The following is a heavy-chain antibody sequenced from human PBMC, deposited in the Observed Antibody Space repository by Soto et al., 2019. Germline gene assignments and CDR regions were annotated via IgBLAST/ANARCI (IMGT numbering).Heavy chain of an antibody. Sequence: QVQLQESGPGLVKPSETLSLTCTVSGGSITTHYWNWLRRAPGKGLEWIGYISYTGNTNYNPSLKSRITMSLDTSKNQFSLNLNSMTAADTAVYYCARGLSGSSWTPFSWGQGTLVTVSS. J-gene: IGHJ5*02. CDR2: ISYTGNT. CDR3: ARGLSGSSWTPFS. D-gene: IGHD6-13*01. V-gene: IGHV4-59*11. CDR1: GGSITTHY.